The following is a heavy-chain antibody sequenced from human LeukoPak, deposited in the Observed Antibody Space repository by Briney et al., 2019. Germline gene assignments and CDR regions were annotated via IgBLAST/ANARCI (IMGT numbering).Heavy chain of an antibody. Sequence: GGSLRLSCVASRITFGHHAMTWVRQAPGRGLEWVSSIFDSGAPSYYSDSVKGQFTISRDNSRDTFYLQMENLRAEDSATYHCTKAVGGGRDAYDVWGQGTRVIVSS. D-gene: IGHD3-16*01. CDR2: IFDSGAPS. CDR3: TKAVGGGRDAYDV. J-gene: IGHJ3*01. V-gene: IGHV3-23*01. CDR1: RITFGHHA.